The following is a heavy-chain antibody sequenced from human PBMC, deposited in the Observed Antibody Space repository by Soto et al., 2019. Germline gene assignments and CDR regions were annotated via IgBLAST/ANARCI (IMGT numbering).Heavy chain of an antibody. V-gene: IGHV3-23*01. CDR3: AKLAANYFYMDV. J-gene: IGHJ6*03. CDR2: ISGSGGTT. CDR1: GFTFSSSA. Sequence: GGSLRLSCTASGFTFSSSAMSCVRQAPGKGLEWVSTISGSGGTTYYADSVKGRFTISRDNSKNTLYLQRNSLRAEDTATFYCAKLAANYFYMDVWGKGTTVTVSS. D-gene: IGHD2-15*01.